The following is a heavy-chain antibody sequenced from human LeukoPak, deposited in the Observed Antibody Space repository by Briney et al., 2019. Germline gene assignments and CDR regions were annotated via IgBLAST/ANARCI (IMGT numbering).Heavy chain of an antibody. CDR1: GYTFTGYY. D-gene: IGHD3-22*01. Sequence: ASVKVSCKASGYTFTGYYMHWVRQAPGQGLEWMGWINPNSGGTNYAQKFQGRVTMTRDTSISTAYMELSRLRSDDTAVYYCARALSDYYDSSGYYYVGAFWFDYWGQGTLVTVSS. CDR3: ARALSDYYDSSGYYYVGAFWFDY. J-gene: IGHJ4*02. V-gene: IGHV1-2*02. CDR2: INPNSGGT.